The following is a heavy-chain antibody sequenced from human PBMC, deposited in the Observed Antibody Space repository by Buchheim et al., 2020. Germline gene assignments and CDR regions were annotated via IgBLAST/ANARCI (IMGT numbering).Heavy chain of an antibody. J-gene: IGHJ4*02. CDR2: MHHGGST. V-gene: IGHV4-4*02. D-gene: IGHD5-24*01. CDR1: GASVSSGSW. Sequence: QVQLQESGPGLVKPSGTLSLTCDVSGASVSSGSWWAWVRQPPGKGLEWLGEMHHGGSTNYNPSLKSRVTISVDTSKNQFSLKLSSVTAADTAVYYCARFSRDGYNSYYFDYWGQGTL. CDR3: ARFSRDGYNSYYFDY.